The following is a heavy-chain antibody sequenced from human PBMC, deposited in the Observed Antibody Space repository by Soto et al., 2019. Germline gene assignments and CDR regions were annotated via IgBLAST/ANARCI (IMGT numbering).Heavy chain of an antibody. CDR1: GGSFSGYY. CDR3: ARREQWLGVYYYYYGMDV. Sequence: KPSETRSLTCAVYGGSFSGYYWSWIRQPPGKGLEWIGEINHSGSTNYNPSLKSRVTISVDTSKNQFSLKLSSVTAADTAVYYCARREQWLGVYYYYYGMDVWGQGTTVTVSS. V-gene: IGHV4-34*01. J-gene: IGHJ6*02. D-gene: IGHD6-19*01. CDR2: INHSGST.